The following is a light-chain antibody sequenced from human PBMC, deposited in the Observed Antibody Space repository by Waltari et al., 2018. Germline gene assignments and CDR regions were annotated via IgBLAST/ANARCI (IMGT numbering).Light chain of an antibody. Sequence: DIQMTQSPSSLSASVGERVTITCRASQSISSYLNWYQQKPGKAPKVLIYAASSLQSGVPSRCSGSGSGTDFTLTISSLQPEDFTTYYCQQSYRTPYTFGQGTKLQIK. V-gene: IGKV1-39*01. J-gene: IGKJ2*01. CDR1: QSISSY. CDR3: QQSYRTPYT. CDR2: AAS.